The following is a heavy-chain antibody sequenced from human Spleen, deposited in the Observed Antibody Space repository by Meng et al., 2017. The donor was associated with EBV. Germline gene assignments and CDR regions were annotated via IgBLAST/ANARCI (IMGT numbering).Heavy chain of an antibody. CDR1: GASTCKGGYS. CDR3: ARGVVVVPAAIAKSGWFDP. V-gene: IGHV4-30-2*01. D-gene: IGHD2-2*01. Sequence: LPGSGSGAVQPPRTRSATAAVSGASTCKGGYSWSWIRQPPGNGLEWIGYIYLSGSTYYNPSLKSRVTISVDRSQNQFSLKLSSVTAADTAVYYCARGVVVVPAAIAKSGWFDPWGQGTLVTVSS. CDR2: IYLSGST. J-gene: IGHJ5*02.